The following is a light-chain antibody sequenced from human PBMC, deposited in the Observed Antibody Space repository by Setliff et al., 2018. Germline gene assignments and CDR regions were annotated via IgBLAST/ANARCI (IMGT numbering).Light chain of an antibody. CDR2: EVS. CDR1: SSDVGGYNY. V-gene: IGLV2-14*03. J-gene: IGLJ2*01. CDR3: LSYTSQTTHAL. Sequence: QPALPQPASVSGSPGQSITISCTGTSSDVGGYNYVSWYQQHPDKAPKLMIYEVSKRPSGVSDRFSGSKSGNTASLTISGLQAEDEADYYCLSYTSQTTHALFGGGTKVTVL.